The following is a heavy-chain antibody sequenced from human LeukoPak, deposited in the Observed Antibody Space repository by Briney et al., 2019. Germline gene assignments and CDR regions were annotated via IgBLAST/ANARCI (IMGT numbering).Heavy chain of an antibody. J-gene: IGHJ4*02. CDR1: GGSISSSSYY. CDR2: IYYSGST. Sequence: SETLSLTCTVSGGSISSSSYYWGWIRQPPGKGLEWIGSIYYSGSTYYNPSLKSRVTISVDTSKNQFSLKLSSVTAADTAVYYCARVGGYDYYRRYYFDYWGQGTLVTVSS. CDR3: ARVGGYDYYRRYYFDY. V-gene: IGHV4-39*01. D-gene: IGHD5-12*01.